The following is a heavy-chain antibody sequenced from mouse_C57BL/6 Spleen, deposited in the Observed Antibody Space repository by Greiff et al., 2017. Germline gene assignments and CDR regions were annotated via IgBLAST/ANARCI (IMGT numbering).Heavy chain of an antibody. D-gene: IGHD2-4*01. Sequence: QVQLQQSGPELVKPGASVKISCKASGYAFSSSWMNWVKQRPGTGLEWIGRIYPGDGDTNYNGKFKGKATLTADQSSITADMQLSSLTSEDSAVYFDARGDYDYGGGVWYVDVWGTGTTVTVSS. CDR2: IYPGDGDT. V-gene: IGHV1-82*01. CDR1: GYAFSSSW. CDR3: ARGDYDYGGGVWYVDV. J-gene: IGHJ1*03.